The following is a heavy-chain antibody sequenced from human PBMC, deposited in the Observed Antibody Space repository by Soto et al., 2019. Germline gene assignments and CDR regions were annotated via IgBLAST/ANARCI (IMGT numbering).Heavy chain of an antibody. Sequence: TLSLTCAVSGGSISSGGYSWGWFRQPPGKALEWLTFIYWDDDKRNSPFLKSRLTITKDTSKNQVVLTMTNMDPVDTATYYCAHLVVAGITYSFDSWGQGTLVT. CDR3: AHLVVAGITYSFDS. CDR1: GGSISSGGYS. CDR2: IYWDDDK. V-gene: IGHV2-5*02. D-gene: IGHD2-15*01. J-gene: IGHJ4*02.